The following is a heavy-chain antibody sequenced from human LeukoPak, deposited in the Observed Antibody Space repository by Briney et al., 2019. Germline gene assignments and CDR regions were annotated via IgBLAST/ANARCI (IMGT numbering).Heavy chain of an antibody. CDR3: AGRRGTYFDC. J-gene: IGHJ4*02. V-gene: IGHV3-48*03. D-gene: IGHD3-10*01. Sequence: GGSLRLSCAASGFTFSSYEMNWVRQAPGKGLERVSSISSSGSTIYYADSVKGRFTISRDNAKNSLSLQMNSLRAEDTAVYYCAGRRGTYFDCWGQRTLVTVSS. CDR2: ISSSGSTI. CDR1: GFTFSSYE.